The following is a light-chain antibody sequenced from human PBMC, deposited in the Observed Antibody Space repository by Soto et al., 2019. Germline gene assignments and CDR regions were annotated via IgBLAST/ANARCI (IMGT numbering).Light chain of an antibody. Sequence: EIVLTQSPGTLSLSPGERATLSCRASQSVRSNYLAWYQQKPGRATRLLIYGASSRATCIPDRFSGSGYGTDFTLTISRLEPEDFAVYYCQQYGSSPRAFGGGTKVEI. CDR2: GAS. CDR1: QSVRSNY. CDR3: QQYGSSPRA. V-gene: IGKV3-20*01. J-gene: IGKJ4*01.